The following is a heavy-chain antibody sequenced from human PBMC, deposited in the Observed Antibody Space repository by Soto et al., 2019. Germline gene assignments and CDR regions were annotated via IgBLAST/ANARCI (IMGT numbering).Heavy chain of an antibody. CDR1: GVSISNDVYY. CDR2: IYYTGST. J-gene: IGHJ4*02. Sequence: QVQLQESGPGLVKPSQTLSLTCTVSGVSISNDVYYWTWIRQYPGKGLEWVRYIYYTGSTYYNPSLTSRGMMSVDTSKNQFCLKLSSVTAADTTVYYCARQEYGDYVFLDYWGQGTLVTVSS. V-gene: IGHV4-31*03. CDR3: ARQEYGDYVFLDY. D-gene: IGHD4-17*01.